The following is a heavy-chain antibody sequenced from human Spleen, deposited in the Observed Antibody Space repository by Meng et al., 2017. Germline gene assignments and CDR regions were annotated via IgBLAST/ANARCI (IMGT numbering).Heavy chain of an antibody. CDR3: ARGGYCSGGSCYYYYYYGMDV. CDR1: GFTFSSYE. CDR2: ISSSGSTI. D-gene: IGHD2-15*01. V-gene: IGHV3-48*03. Sequence: GESLKISCAASGFTFSSYEMNWVRQAPGKGLEWVSYISSSGSTIYYADSVKGRFTISRDNAKNSLYLQMNSLRAEDTAVYYCARGGYCSGGSCYYYYYYGMDVWGQGTTVTVSS. J-gene: IGHJ6*02.